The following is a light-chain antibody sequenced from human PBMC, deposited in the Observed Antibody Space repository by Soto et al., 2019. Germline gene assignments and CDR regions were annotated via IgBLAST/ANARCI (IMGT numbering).Light chain of an antibody. V-gene: IGKV3-11*01. CDR1: QSVRSY. CDR2: DAS. J-gene: IGKJ1*01. CDR3: QQRSNWPRT. Sequence: EVVLTQSPATLSLSPGERATLSCRASQSVRSYLAWYQQKPGQAPRLLIYDASNRDTGIPAMFSGSGYGTDFTLTISSLEPGDFAVYYCQQRSNWPRTFGQGTKVEIK.